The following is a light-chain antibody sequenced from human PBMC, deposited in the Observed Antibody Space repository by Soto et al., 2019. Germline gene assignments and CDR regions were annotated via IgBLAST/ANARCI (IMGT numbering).Light chain of an antibody. CDR3: CSYAAGSAPYV. V-gene: IGLV2-23*01. Sequence: QSVLTQPASVSGSPGQSITISCTGTSSDVGTYNLVSWYQQHPGKAPKLMLYEGSKRPSGVSNRFPGSNSGNTASLTISGLQAEDEADYYCCSYAAGSAPYVFGTGTKVTVL. CDR2: EGS. CDR1: SSDVGTYNL. J-gene: IGLJ1*01.